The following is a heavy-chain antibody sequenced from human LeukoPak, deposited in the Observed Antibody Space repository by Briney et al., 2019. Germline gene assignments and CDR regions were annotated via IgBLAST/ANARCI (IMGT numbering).Heavy chain of an antibody. D-gene: IGHD6-19*01. Sequence: PGGSLRLSCAASGFTCSSYAMHWVRQAPGKGLEWVAVISYDGSNKYYADSVKGRFTVSRDNSKNTLYLQMNSLRAEDTAVYYCARARSGWYLGQFDYWGQGTLVTVSS. J-gene: IGHJ4*02. CDR3: ARARSGWYLGQFDY. V-gene: IGHV3-30*04. CDR1: GFTCSSYA. CDR2: ISYDGSNK.